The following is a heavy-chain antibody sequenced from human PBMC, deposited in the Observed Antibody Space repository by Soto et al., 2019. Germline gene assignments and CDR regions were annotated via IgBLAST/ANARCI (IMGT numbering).Heavy chain of an antibody. CDR2: IYTSGTA. J-gene: IGHJ4*02. D-gene: IGHD6-13*01. Sequence: QVQLQESGLGLVKPSETLSLTCTVSGGSINTYFWSWIRQPAGKGLEWIGRIYTSGTANYNPSLKGRVLMSVDTSKNQFSLKVTSVTAADTAVYYCARDFDSSSWYRLDQWGQGTLVIVSS. CDR3: ARDFDSSSWYRLDQ. V-gene: IGHV4-4*07. CDR1: GGSINTYF.